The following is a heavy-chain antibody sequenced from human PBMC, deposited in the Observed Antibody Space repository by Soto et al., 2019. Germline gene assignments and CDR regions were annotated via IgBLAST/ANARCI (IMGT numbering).Heavy chain of an antibody. J-gene: IGHJ4*02. D-gene: IGHD2-15*01. Sequence: PSETLSLTCTVSGGSISSGDYYWTGFRQPPGKGLEWIGYIYYSGSTYYNPSLKSRVTISVDTSKNQFSLKLSSVTAADTAVYYCARGPPLGVLAATDYWGQATLVTVSS. CDR3: ARGPPLGVLAATDY. CDR1: GGSISSGDYY. CDR2: IYYSGST. V-gene: IGHV4-30-4*01.